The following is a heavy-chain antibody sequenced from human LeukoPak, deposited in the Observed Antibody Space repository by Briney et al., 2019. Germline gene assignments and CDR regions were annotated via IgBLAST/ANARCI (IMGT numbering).Heavy chain of an antibody. CDR2: IYYSGST. J-gene: IGHJ5*02. CDR1: GGSISSYY. V-gene: IGHV4-59*01. Sequence: SETLSLTCTVSGGSISSYYWSWIRQPPGKGLEWIGYIYYSGSTNYNPSLKSRVAISVDTSKNQFSLKLSSVTAADTAVYYCARVWSSRGFSGWFDPWGQGTLVTVSS. D-gene: IGHD6-13*01. CDR3: ARVWSSRGFSGWFDP.